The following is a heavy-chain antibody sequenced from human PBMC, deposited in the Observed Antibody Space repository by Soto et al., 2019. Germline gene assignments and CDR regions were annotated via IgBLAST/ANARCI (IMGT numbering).Heavy chain of an antibody. CDR2: IYWDDDK. D-gene: IGHD3-10*01. V-gene: IGHV2-5*02. Sequence: QITLKESGPTLVNPTQTLTLTCTFSGFSLSTGGVGVGWIRQPPGKALQWLALIYWDDDKRYSPSLQTRLTITKDTSKHQVVLSMTNMAPVDTATYYCARAQWFGDPFDFWGQGTLVTVSS. CDR3: ARAQWFGDPFDF. CDR1: GFSLSTGGVG. J-gene: IGHJ4*02.